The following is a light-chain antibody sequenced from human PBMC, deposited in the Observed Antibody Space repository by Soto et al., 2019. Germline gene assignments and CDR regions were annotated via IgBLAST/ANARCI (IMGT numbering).Light chain of an antibody. CDR2: HAS. CDR1: QSISRY. CDR3: QQGYSTLWT. Sequence: IQMTQPPSSLSASVGDRVTITCRTSQSISRYLNWYQQKPGRAPTLLIYHASTLQSGVPSRFSGSGSETDFTLTISSLQPEYFATYYCQQGYSTLWTFSQGTKVDIK. J-gene: IGKJ1*01. V-gene: IGKV1-39*01.